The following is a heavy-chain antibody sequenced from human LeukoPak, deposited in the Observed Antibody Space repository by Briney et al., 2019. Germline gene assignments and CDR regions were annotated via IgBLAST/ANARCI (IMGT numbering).Heavy chain of an antibody. V-gene: IGHV3-30-3*01. Sequence: GGSLRLSCAASGFTFSSYAMHWVRQAPGKGLEWVAVISYDGSNKYYADSVKGRFTISRDNAKNSLYLQMNSLRAEDTAVYYCAREWIQLWGTVSRAYGMDVWGQGTTVTVSS. J-gene: IGHJ6*02. CDR3: AREWIQLWGTVSRAYGMDV. D-gene: IGHD5-18*01. CDR2: ISYDGSNK. CDR1: GFTFSSYA.